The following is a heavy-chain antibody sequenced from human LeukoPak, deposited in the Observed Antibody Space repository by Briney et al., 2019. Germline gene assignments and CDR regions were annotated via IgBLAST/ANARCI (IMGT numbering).Heavy chain of an antibody. CDR3: AKERGYDILTGYYSYGMDV. V-gene: IGHV3-30*18. Sequence: GRSLRLSCAASGFTFSSYGMHWVRQAPGKGLEWVAVISYDGSNKYYADSVKGRFTVSRDNSKNTQYLQMNSLRAEDTAVYYCAKERGYDILTGYYSYGMDVWGKGTTVTVSS. J-gene: IGHJ6*04. CDR2: ISYDGSNK. D-gene: IGHD3-9*01. CDR1: GFTFSSYG.